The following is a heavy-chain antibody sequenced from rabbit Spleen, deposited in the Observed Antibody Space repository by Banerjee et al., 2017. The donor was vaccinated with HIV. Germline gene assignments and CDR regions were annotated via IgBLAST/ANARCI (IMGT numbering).Heavy chain of an antibody. D-gene: IGHD1-1*01. CDR1: GFDFSSSYY. CDR3: ARDTSSSFSSYGMDL. Sequence: QQQLEESGGGLVKPEGSLTLTCKASGFDFSSSYYMCWVRQAPVKGLEWIGCIYTYYGSTYYASWAKGRFTISKTSSTTVPLQVTSLTAADTATYFCARDTSSSFSSYGMDLWGQGTLVT. J-gene: IGHJ6*01. V-gene: IGHV1S45*01. CDR2: IYTYYGST.